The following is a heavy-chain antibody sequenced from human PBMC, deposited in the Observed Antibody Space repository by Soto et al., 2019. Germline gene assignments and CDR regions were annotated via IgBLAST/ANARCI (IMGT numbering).Heavy chain of an antibody. V-gene: IGHV3-11*01. Sequence: GESLKISCAASGFTFSDYYMSWIRQAPGKGLEWVSYISSSGSTIYYADSVKGRFTISRDNAKNSLYLQMNSLGAEDTAVYYCARDPKGIAAAGTGGYWGQGTLVTVSS. CDR2: ISSSGSTI. CDR3: ARDPKGIAAAGTGGY. J-gene: IGHJ4*02. D-gene: IGHD6-13*01. CDR1: GFTFSDYY.